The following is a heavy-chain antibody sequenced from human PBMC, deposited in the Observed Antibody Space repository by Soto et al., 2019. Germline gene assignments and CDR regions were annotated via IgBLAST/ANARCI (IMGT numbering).Heavy chain of an antibody. J-gene: IGHJ4*02. CDR1: GGSISSSSYY. D-gene: IGHD4-17*01. CDR3: ARRYGDYQMDY. Sequence: QLQLQESGPGLVKPSETLSLTCTVSGGSISSSSYYWGWIRQPPGKGLEWIGSIYYSGSTYYNPSLKSRVTISVDTSKNQFSLKLFSVTAADTAVYYCARRYGDYQMDYWGQGTLVTVSS. CDR2: IYYSGST. V-gene: IGHV4-39*01.